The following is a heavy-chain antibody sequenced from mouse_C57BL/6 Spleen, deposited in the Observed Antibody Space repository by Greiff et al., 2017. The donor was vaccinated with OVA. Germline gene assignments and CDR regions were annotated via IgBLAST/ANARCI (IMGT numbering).Heavy chain of an antibody. J-gene: IGHJ3*01. V-gene: IGHV1-76*01. Sequence: VQLQQSGAELVRPGASVKLSCKASGYTFTDYYINWVKQRPGQGLEWIARIYPGSGNTYYNEKFTGKATLTAEKASSTAYMQLSSLTSEDSAVYFCARRRDYDGGFAYWGQGTLVTVSA. D-gene: IGHD2-3*01. CDR1: GYTFTDYY. CDR2: IYPGSGNT. CDR3: ARRRDYDGGFAY.